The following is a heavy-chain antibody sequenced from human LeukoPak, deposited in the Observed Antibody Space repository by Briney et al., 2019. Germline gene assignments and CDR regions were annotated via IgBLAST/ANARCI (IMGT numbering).Heavy chain of an antibody. V-gene: IGHV3-30*04. CDR3: ARDPSRGSYYFDY. J-gene: IGHJ4*02. D-gene: IGHD1-26*01. CDR2: ISYDGSNK. CDR1: GFTFSSYA. Sequence: GRSLRLSCAASGFTFSSYAMHWVRQAPGKGLEWEAAISYDGSNKYYADSVKGRFTISRDNSKNTLYLQMNSLRAEDTAVYYCARDPSRGSYYFDYWGQGTLVTVSS.